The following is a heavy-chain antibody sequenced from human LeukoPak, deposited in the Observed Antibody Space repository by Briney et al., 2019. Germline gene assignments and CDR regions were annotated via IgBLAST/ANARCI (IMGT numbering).Heavy chain of an antibody. Sequence: SETLSLTCTVSGGSISSSSYYWGWIRQPPGKGLEWIGSIYYSGSTYYNPSLKSRVTISVDTSKNQFSLKLSSATAADSAVYYCARDAFGGFLEWFRTETSLVFDPWGQGTLVTASS. CDR1: GGSISSSSYY. CDR3: ARDAFGGFLEWFRTETSLVFDP. CDR2: IYYSGST. V-gene: IGHV4-39*07. J-gene: IGHJ5*02. D-gene: IGHD3-3*01.